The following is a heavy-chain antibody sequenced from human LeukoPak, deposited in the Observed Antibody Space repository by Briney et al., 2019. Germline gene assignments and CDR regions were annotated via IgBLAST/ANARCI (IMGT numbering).Heavy chain of an antibody. D-gene: IGHD5-24*01. V-gene: IGHV3-48*03. CDR1: GFTFSSYE. Sequence: GGSLRLSCAASGFTFSSYEMNWVRQAPGKGLEWVSYISSSGSTIYYADSVKGRFTISRDNAKNSLYLQMKSLRAEDTAVYYCGSRDKGYYYGLDVWGQGTTVTVSS. J-gene: IGHJ6*02. CDR2: ISSSGSTI. CDR3: GSRDKGYYYGLDV.